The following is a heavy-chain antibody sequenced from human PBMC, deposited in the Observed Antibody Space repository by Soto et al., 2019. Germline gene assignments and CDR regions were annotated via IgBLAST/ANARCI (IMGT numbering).Heavy chain of an antibody. V-gene: IGHV3-48*03. Sequence: GGSLRLSCAASGFTFSSYEMNWVRQAPGKGLEWVSYISSSGSTIYYADSVKGRFTISRDNAKNSLYLQMNSLRAEDTAVYYCARDQGSSWTYYYGMDVWGQGTTVTVSS. CDR2: ISSSGSTI. D-gene: IGHD6-13*01. CDR1: GFTFSSYE. CDR3: ARDQGSSWTYYYGMDV. J-gene: IGHJ6*02.